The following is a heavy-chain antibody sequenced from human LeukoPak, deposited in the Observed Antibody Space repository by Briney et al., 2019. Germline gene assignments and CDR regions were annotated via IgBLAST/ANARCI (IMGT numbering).Heavy chain of an antibody. CDR2: IYYSGST. D-gene: IGHD4-23*01. CDR3: ARRPPWTTVVTPPWFDP. J-gene: IGHJ5*02. CDR1: GGSISSSSYY. V-gene: IGHV4-39*07. Sequence: SETLSLTCTVSGGSISSSSYYWGWIRQPPGKGLEWIGSIYYSGSTYYNPSLKSRVTISVDTSKNQFSLKLSSVTAADTAVYYCARRPPWTTVVTPPWFDPWGQGTLVTVSS.